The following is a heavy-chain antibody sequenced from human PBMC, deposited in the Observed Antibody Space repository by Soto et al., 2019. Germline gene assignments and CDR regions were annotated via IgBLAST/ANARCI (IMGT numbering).Heavy chain of an antibody. V-gene: IGHV1-58*02. CDR2: IVVGSGNT. J-gene: IGHJ6*03. CDR1: GFTFTSSA. D-gene: IGHD2-2*01. CDR3: AVGPAAIHYYYMDV. Sequence: ASVKVSCKASGFTFTSSAMQWVRQARGQRLEWIGWIVVGSGNTNYAQKFQERVTITRDMSTSTAYMELSSLRSEDTAVYYCAVGPAAIHYYYMDVWGKGTTVTVSS.